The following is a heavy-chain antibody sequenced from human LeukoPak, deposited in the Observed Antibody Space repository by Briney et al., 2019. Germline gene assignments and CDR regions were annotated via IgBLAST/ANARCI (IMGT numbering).Heavy chain of an antibody. V-gene: IGHV4-39*01. D-gene: IGHD3-10*01. CDR1: GGSISSSSYY. Sequence: SETLSLTCTVSGGSISSSSYYWGWIRQPPGKGLEWIGSIYYSGSTYYNPSLKSRVTISVDTSKNQFSLKLSSVTAADTAVYYCARRPGFYLDYWGQGTLVTVSS. CDR3: ARRPGFYLDY. J-gene: IGHJ4*02. CDR2: IYYSGST.